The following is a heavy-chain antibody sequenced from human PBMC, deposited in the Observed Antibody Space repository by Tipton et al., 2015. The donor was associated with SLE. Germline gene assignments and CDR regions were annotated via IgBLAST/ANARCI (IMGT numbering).Heavy chain of an antibody. Sequence: SLRLSCAASGFPFDGYAMQWVRQGPGKGLEWVSLITGDGHSTYYADSVKGRFTISRDNNKNSLYLQIDSLTTEDTGLYYCAIAAIVTKDSWGQGTLVTVSS. V-gene: IGHV3-43*02. CDR2: ITGDGHST. J-gene: IGHJ4*02. CDR3: AIAAIVTKDS. D-gene: IGHD5-18*01. CDR1: GFPFDGYA.